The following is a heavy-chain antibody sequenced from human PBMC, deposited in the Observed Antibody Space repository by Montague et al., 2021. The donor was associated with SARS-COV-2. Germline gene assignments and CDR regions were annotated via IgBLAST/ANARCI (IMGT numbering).Heavy chain of an antibody. CDR3: GRFRGVAWGADGTGPSDY. J-gene: IGHJ4*02. D-gene: IGHD5-24*01. CDR2: IYESGRT. Sequence: SETLSLTCTVPGGSISSSSYYWGWIRQPPGKGLEWIGSIYESGRTYYNPSLKSRVTMSVDTSQNRFSLKLRSVTAADTAVYYCGRFRGVAWGADGTGPSDYWGQGTLVTVPS. CDR1: GGSISSSSYY. V-gene: IGHV4-39*01.